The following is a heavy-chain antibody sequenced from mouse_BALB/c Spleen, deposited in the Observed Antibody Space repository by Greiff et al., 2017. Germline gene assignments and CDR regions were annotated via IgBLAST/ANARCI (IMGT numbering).Heavy chain of an antibody. J-gene: IGHJ3*01. CDR1: GFTFSSYY. Sequence: DVMLVESGGGLVKLGGSLKLSCAASGFTFSSYYMSWVRQTPEKRLELVAAINSNGGSTYYPDTVKGRFTISRDNAKNTLYLQMSSLKSEDTALYYCARRSYGNYLAYWGQGTLVTVSA. V-gene: IGHV5-6-2*01. CDR3: ARRSYGNYLAY. D-gene: IGHD2-1*01. CDR2: INSNGGST.